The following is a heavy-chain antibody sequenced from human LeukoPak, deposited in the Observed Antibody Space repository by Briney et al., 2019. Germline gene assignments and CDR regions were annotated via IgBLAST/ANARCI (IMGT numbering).Heavy chain of an antibody. CDR3: AKGRGWEASYYYYYMDV. Sequence: LPGGSLRLSFSASGFTFSSYGMHWVRQAPGKVLEWVAFIRYDGSNKYYTDSVKGRFTISRDNSKNTLYLQMNSLRAEDTAVYYCAKGRGWEASYYYYYMDVWGKGTTVTISS. V-gene: IGHV3-30*02. J-gene: IGHJ6*03. CDR2: IRYDGSNK. CDR1: GFTFSSYG. D-gene: IGHD1-26*01.